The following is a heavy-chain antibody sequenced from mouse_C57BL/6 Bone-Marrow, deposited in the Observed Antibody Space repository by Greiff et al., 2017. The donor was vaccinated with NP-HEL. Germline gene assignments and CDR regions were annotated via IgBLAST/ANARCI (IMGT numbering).Heavy chain of an antibody. D-gene: IGHD2-12*01. CDR1: GFTFSDYY. CDR2: ISNGGGST. J-gene: IGHJ1*03. V-gene: IGHV5-12*01. Sequence: EVKLMESGGGLVQPGGSLKLSCAASGFTFSDYYMYWVRQTPEKRLEWVAYISNGGGSTYYPDTVKGRFTISRDNAKNTLYLQMSRLKSEDTAMDYCARRIRLGYWYFDVWGTGTTVTVSS. CDR3: ARRIRLGYWYFDV.